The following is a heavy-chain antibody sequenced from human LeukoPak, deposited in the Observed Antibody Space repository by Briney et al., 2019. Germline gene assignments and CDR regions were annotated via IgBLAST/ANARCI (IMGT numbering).Heavy chain of an antibody. CDR2: IYSSGST. J-gene: IGHJ4*02. CDR3: ARDGAGGWSFFDY. D-gene: IGHD6-19*01. CDR1: GGSISSYY. V-gene: IGHV4-59*01. Sequence: SGTLSLTCTVSGGSISSYYWSWIRQLPGKGLEWIGYIYSSGSTNYNPSLKSRVTISVDTSKNQFSLRLSSVTAADTAVYYCARDGAGGWSFFDYWGQGTLVTVSS.